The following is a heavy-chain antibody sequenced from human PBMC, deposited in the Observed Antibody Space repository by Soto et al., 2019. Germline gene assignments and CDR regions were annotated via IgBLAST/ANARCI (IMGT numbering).Heavy chain of an antibody. D-gene: IGHD1-20*01. Sequence: QVQLVQSGAEVKKPGSSVKVSCKASGGTFSSYTISWVRQAPGQGLEWMGRIIPILGIANYAQKFQGRDTITADKSTYTAYMGLSSLRSEDTGVYYCARPGIDGLFDPRGQGTLVTLSS. J-gene: IGHJ5*02. CDR1: GGTFSSYT. CDR3: ARPGIDGLFDP. V-gene: IGHV1-69*02. CDR2: IIPILGIA.